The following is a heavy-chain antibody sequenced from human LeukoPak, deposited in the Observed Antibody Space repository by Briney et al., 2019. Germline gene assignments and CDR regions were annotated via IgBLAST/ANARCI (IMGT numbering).Heavy chain of an antibody. CDR3: ARDRYCSSTSCYRYLFDY. Sequence: GGSLRLSCAASGFTFSSYAMHWVRQAPGKGLEWVAVISYDGSNKYYADSVKGRFTISRDNSKNTLYLQMNSLRAEDTAVYYCARDRYCSSTSCYRYLFDYWGQGALVTVSS. D-gene: IGHD2-2*02. J-gene: IGHJ4*02. CDR2: ISYDGSNK. V-gene: IGHV3-30-3*01. CDR1: GFTFSSYA.